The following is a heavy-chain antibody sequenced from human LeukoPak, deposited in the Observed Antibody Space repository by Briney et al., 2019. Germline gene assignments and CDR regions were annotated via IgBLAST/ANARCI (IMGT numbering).Heavy chain of an antibody. J-gene: IGHJ4*02. CDR1: GYTSTGYY. V-gene: IGHV1-2*02. D-gene: IGHD2-21*02. Sequence: ASVKVSCKASGYTSTGYYMHWVRQAPGQGLEWMGWINPNSGGTSYSQKFQGRVTLTRDTSVSTAYMELSRLRSDDTAVYYCARDLAGGGGDSGFDYWGQGTLVTVSS. CDR3: ARDLAGGGGDSGFDY. CDR2: INPNSGGT.